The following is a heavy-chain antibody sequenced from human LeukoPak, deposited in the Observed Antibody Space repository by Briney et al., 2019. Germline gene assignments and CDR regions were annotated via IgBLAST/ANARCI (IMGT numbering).Heavy chain of an antibody. V-gene: IGHV3-15*01. Sequence: PGGSLRLSCAASGFTFSSYSMNWVRQAPGKGLEWVGRIKSKTDGGTTDYAAPVKGRFSISRDDSKNTMYLQMNSLKTEDTAVYYCTTSYYYDSSSYRLYMDVWGKGTTVTVSS. J-gene: IGHJ6*03. CDR3: TTSYYYDSSSYRLYMDV. CDR2: IKSKTDGGTT. CDR1: GFTFSSYS. D-gene: IGHD3-22*01.